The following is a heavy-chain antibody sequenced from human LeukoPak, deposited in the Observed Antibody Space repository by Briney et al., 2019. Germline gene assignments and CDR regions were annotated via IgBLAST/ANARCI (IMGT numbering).Heavy chain of an antibody. CDR3: ARGVYSSSSGFDY. CDR2: ISSSSSYI. V-gene: IGHV3-21*01. D-gene: IGHD6-6*01. Sequence: PGGSLRLSGAASGFTFISYSMNWVGQAPGRGREGVSSISSSSSYIYYADSVKGRFTISRDNAKNSLYLQMNSLRAEDTAVYYCARGVYSSSSGFDYWGQGTLVTVSS. CDR1: GFTFISYS. J-gene: IGHJ4*02.